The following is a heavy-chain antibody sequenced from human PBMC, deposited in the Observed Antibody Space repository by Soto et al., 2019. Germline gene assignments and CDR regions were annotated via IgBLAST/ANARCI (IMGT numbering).Heavy chain of an antibody. CDR2: INTNTGNP. J-gene: IGHJ6*01. Sequence: GASVKVSCKASGYTFTSYAMNWVRQAPGQGLEWMGWINTNTGNPTYAQGFTGRFVFSLDTSVSTAYLQICSLKAEDTAVYYCARGYSSGFHFYYYYGMDVWGQGTTVTVSS. CDR1: GYTFTSYA. D-gene: IGHD6-19*01. CDR3: ARGYSSGFHFYYYYGMDV. V-gene: IGHV7-4-1*01.